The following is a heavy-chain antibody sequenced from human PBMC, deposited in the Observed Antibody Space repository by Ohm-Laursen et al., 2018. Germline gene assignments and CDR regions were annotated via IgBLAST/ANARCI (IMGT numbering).Heavy chain of an antibody. J-gene: IGHJ4*02. CDR1: GGSISGYY. D-gene: IGHD5-18*01. V-gene: IGHV4-59*01. CDR2: VRYSGST. Sequence: SETLSLTCTVSGGSISGYYWSWIRQPPGKGLEWIGYVRYSGSTNYNPSLKSRVTISVDTSKNQFSLKLSSVTAADTAVYYCASSPYSYGTIDYWGQGTLVTVSS. CDR3: ASSPYSYGTIDY.